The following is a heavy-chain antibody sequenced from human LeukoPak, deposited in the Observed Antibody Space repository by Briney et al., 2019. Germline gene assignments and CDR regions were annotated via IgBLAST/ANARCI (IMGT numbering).Heavy chain of an antibody. CDR2: ISGSGGST. V-gene: IGHV3-23*01. Sequence: GGSLRLSCAASGFTFSSYAMSWVRQAPGKGLEWVSAISGSGGSTYYADSVKGRFTISRDNPKNTLYLQMNSLRAEDTAVYYCSRGSGWYGPYFDYWGQGTLVTVSS. CDR3: SRGSGWYGPYFDY. D-gene: IGHD6-19*01. J-gene: IGHJ4*02. CDR1: GFTFSSYA.